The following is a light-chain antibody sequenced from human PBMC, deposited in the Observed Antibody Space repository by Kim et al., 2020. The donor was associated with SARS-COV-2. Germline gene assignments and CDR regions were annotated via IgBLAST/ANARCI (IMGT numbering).Light chain of an antibody. CDR1: QSVSSY. CDR2: DAS. J-gene: IGKJ5*01. Sequence: EIVLTQSPASLSLSPGERAILSCRASQSVSSYLAWYQQKPGQAPRLLIYDASNRATDIPARFSGSGSGTDFTLTISSLEPEDFAVYYCQQRSDWPPITFGQGTRLEIK. CDR3: QQRSDWPPIT. V-gene: IGKV3-11*01.